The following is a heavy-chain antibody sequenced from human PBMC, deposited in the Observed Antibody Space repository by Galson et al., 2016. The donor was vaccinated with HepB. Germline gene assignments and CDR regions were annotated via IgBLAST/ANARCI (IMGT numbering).Heavy chain of an antibody. CDR2: ISAGSRDT. Sequence: SLRLSCAASGFSFRDYYMSWVRQAPGKGPEWISFISAGSRDTNYADSVRGRFTVSRDNANNQLYLQMTSLRAEDAAIYYCTRGPCRSTNCPTSYYGMDVWGQGATVTVSS. CDR3: TRGPCRSTNCPTSYYGMDV. J-gene: IGHJ6*02. D-gene: IGHD1-1*01. V-gene: IGHV3-11*06. CDR1: GFSFRDYY.